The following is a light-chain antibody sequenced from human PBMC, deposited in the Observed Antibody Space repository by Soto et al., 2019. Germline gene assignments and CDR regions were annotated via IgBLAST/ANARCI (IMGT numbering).Light chain of an antibody. V-gene: IGKV3-11*01. CDR2: DAS. J-gene: IGKJ5*01. Sequence: EIALTQSPATLSLSLRERATLSCRPSQSVSNYLAWYQQKPGQAPRLLIYDASNRATDIPARFSGSGSGTDFTLTISSLEPEDFAVYYCQQRSNWPPFTFGQGTRLEIK. CDR3: QQRSNWPPFT. CDR1: QSVSNY.